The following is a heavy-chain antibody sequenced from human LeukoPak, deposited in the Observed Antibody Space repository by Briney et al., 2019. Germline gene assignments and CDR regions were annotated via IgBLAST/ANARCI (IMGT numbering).Heavy chain of an antibody. CDR3: ASSPLPAYFDY. CDR1: GDSLTSSNW. CDR2: IYHLGTT. Sequence: NPSETLSLTCAVSGDSLTSSNWWSWLRQPPAKGLEWIGEIYHLGTTNYNPSLRSRVSISVDTSKNQFSLKLSSVTAADTAVYYCASSPLPAYFDYWGQGTLVTVSS. V-gene: IGHV4-4*02. J-gene: IGHJ4*02.